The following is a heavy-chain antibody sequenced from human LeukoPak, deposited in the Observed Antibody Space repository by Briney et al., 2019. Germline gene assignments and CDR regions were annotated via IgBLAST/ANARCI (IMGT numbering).Heavy chain of an antibody. D-gene: IGHD3-10*01. CDR1: AFTFSKFW. V-gene: IGHV3-7*03. J-gene: IGHJ4*02. Sequence: SGGSLRLSCAASAFTFSKFWMGWVRQAPGKGREWVAKISEDGRKTYYVDAVKGQFIISRDNGKNSLYLQMNSLRVEDTAVYYCARGPLAYDSGNFWGQGTLVTVSS. CDR2: ISEDGRKT. CDR3: ARGPLAYDSGNF.